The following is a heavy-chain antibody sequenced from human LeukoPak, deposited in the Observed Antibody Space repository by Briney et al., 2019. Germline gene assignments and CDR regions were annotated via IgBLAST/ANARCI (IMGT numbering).Heavy chain of an antibody. CDR3: ARDISSSPLAGN. V-gene: IGHV1-69*04. CDR2: IIPILGIA. Sequence: SYTISWVRQAPGXGLEWXGRIIPILGIANYAQKFQGRVTITADKSTSTAYMELSSLRSEDTAVYYCARDISSSPLAGNWGQGTLVTVSS. D-gene: IGHD6-6*01. J-gene: IGHJ4*02. CDR1: SYT.